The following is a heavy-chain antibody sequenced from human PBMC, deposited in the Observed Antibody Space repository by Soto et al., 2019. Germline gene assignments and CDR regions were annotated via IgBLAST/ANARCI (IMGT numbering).Heavy chain of an antibody. CDR2: ISSSGTT. V-gene: IGHV4-61*01. Sequence: PSETLSLTCAVSGGSVSSGTYYWSWIRQPPGKGLEWIGYISSSGTTNYNPSLKSRVTISLDTSENQFSLKLSSVTAADSAVYYCAREDESYYYDNSGYKNWFDIWGQGTLVTVSS. J-gene: IGHJ5*02. CDR3: AREDESYYYDNSGYKNWFDI. CDR1: GGSVSSGTYY. D-gene: IGHD3-22*01.